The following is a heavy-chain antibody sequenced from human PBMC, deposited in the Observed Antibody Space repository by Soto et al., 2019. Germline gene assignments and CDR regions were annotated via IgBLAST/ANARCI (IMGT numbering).Heavy chain of an antibody. V-gene: IGHV4-34*01. D-gene: IGHD1-1*01. CDR3: ARGSGIVALPGELEDVKYDS. J-gene: IGHJ4*02. CDR1: GQSFSGHS. Sequence: QVQLQQWGAGLVKPSETLSLSFAVYGQSFSGHSWAWIRQPPGKGLAWIGEINESGSTYYNPSLKSRVTIRPDTSKNQFSLKLSVVSAADTAAYFCARGSGIVALPGELEDVKYDSWGQGTLGNVSS. CDR2: INESGST.